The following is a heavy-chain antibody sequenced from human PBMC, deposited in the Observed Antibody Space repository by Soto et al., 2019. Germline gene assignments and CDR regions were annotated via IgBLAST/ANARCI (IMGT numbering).Heavy chain of an antibody. CDR2: VTNSGFNT. CDR3: AKDLSAPATGDSFDI. CDR1: GFTFIPYA. J-gene: IGHJ3*02. V-gene: IGHV3-23*01. Sequence: EVQLLESGGGFVQPGGSLRLSCAASGFTFIPYAMTWVRQAPGKGLEWVSSVTNSGFNTYHADSVKGRFTISIDNSKNILFLQMNSLRAEDTALYYGAKDLSAPATGDSFDIWGHGTMVTVSS. D-gene: IGHD3-16*02.